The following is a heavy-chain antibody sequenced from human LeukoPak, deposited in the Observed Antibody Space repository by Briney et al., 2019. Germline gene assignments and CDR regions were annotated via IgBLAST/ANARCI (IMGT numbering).Heavy chain of an antibody. Sequence: ASVKVSCKASGGTFSSYAISWVRQAPGQGLEWMGGIIPIFGTANYAQKFQGRVTITADESTSTAYMEPSSLRSEDTAVYYCARGDDTMIVGDIGSYYYYYMDVWGKGTTVTVSS. CDR2: IIPIFGTA. CDR1: GGTFSSYA. V-gene: IGHV1-69*13. CDR3: ARGDDTMIVGDIGSYYYYYMDV. D-gene: IGHD3-22*01. J-gene: IGHJ6*03.